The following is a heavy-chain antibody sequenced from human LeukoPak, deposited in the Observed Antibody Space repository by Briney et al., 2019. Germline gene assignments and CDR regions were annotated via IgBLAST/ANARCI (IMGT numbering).Heavy chain of an antibody. CDR1: GYSISSGYY. J-gene: IGHJ4*02. CDR2: IYHSGST. V-gene: IGHV4-38-2*02. D-gene: IGHD6-19*01. Sequence: PSETLSLTCTVSGYSISSGYYWGWIRQPPGKGLEWIGSIYHSGSTYYNPSLKSRVTISVDTSKNQFSLKLSSVTAADTAVYYCARGGSGWYVDYWGQGTLVTVSS. CDR3: ARGGSGWYVDY.